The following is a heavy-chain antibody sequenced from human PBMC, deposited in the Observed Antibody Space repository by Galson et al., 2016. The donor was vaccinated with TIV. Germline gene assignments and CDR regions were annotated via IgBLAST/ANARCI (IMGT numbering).Heavy chain of an antibody. V-gene: IGHV3-23*01. CDR2: ITGSGGST. CDR1: GFNFRNYA. J-gene: IGHJ3*01. CDR3: VKEPFSTVLYGFEH. D-gene: IGHD2/OR15-2a*01. Sequence: SLRLSCAASGFNFRNYAMDWVRQPPGKGLEWVSGITGSGGSTDYGVSVKGRFIVSRDNSKNTLYLQLNSLRADDTAVYYCVKEPFSTVLYGFEHWGQGTMVTVSS.